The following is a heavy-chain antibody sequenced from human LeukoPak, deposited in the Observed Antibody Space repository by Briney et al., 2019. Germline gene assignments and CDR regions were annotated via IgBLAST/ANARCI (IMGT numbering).Heavy chain of an antibody. V-gene: IGHV4-59*01. J-gene: IGHJ6*03. Sequence: SETLSLTCTVSGGSISSYYWSWIRQPPGKGLEWIGYIYYSGSTNYNPSLKSRVTISVDTSKNQFSLKLSSVTAADTAVYYCARVTTVTGYYYYYYMDVWSKGTTVTVSS. CDR3: ARVTTVTGYYYYYYMDV. D-gene: IGHD4-17*01. CDR1: GGSISSYY. CDR2: IYYSGST.